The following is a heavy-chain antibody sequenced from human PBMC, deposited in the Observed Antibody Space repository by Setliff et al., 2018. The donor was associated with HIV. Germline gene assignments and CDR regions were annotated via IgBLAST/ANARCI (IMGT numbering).Heavy chain of an antibody. Sequence: SETLSLTCAVYGGSFSDYYWSWIRQPPGKGLEWIGEINHSGSTNYNPSLKRRVTISVDTSKNQFSLKLNSVTAADTAVYYCARVRLELRQYWFDPWGQGTLVTVSS. D-gene: IGHD1-7*01. CDR2: INHSGST. J-gene: IGHJ5*02. V-gene: IGHV4-34*01. CDR3: ARVRLELRQYWFDP. CDR1: GGSFSDYY.